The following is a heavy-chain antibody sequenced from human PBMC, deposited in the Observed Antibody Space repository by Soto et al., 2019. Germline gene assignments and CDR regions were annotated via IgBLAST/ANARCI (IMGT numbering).Heavy chain of an antibody. Sequence: QITLNESGPTQVKPRQTLTLTCTFSGCSLTTSGLGVGWIRPSPGQAPEWLALIYWDDDKRYSPSLKSRLTSTKDPSQTQVVLTMADVDPADTATYYCAHRVLRTVFGLVTTTAIYFDFWCQGTPVAVSS. J-gene: IGHJ4*02. CDR1: GCSLTTSGLG. V-gene: IGHV2-5*02. CDR2: IYWDDDK. CDR3: AHRVLRTVFGLVTTTAIYFDF. D-gene: IGHD3-3*01.